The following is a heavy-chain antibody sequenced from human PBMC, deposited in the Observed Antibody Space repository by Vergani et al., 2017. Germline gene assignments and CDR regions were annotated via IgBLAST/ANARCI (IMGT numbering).Heavy chain of an antibody. CDR1: GFTFSSPN. CDR3: VRTDGYIWDY. J-gene: IGHJ4*02. D-gene: IGHD5-24*01. V-gene: IGHV3-48*01. CDR2: ISSTSKTI. Sequence: EVQLVESGGGLVQPGGSLRLSCAASGFTFSSPNMNWVRQAPGKGLEWVSSISSTSKTIYYADSVKGRFTISRDNAMNSLYLQMSSLRPDDTAVYYCVRTDGYIWDYWGQGTLVTISS.